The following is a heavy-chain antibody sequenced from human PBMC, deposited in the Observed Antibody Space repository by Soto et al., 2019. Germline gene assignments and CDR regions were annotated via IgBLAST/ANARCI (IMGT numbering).Heavy chain of an antibody. Sequence: GASVKVSCKASGYTFTGYYMHWVRQAPGQGLEWMGWINPNSGGTNYAQKFQGWVTMTRDTSISTAYMELSRLRSDDTAVYYCARSQDTAMVFVPNHPFDYWGQGTLVTVSS. CDR3: ARSQDTAMVFVPNHPFDY. CDR2: INPNSGGT. CDR1: GYTFTGYY. V-gene: IGHV1-2*04. J-gene: IGHJ4*02. D-gene: IGHD5-18*01.